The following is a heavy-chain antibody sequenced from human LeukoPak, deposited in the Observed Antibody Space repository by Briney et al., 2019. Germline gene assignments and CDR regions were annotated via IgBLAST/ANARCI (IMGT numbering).Heavy chain of an antibody. D-gene: IGHD1-26*01. CDR1: GYTFTRYG. CDR2: SSSYNGNT. V-gene: IGHV1-18*01. CDR3: ARDYSGSPGWFDP. Sequence: ASVKVSCKASGYTFTRYGFSWVRQAPGQGLEWMGWSSSYNGNTNYVQKFQGRVTMTTDTSTSTAYMELRSLTSADTAVYYCARDYSGSPGWFDPWGQGTLVTVSS. J-gene: IGHJ5*02.